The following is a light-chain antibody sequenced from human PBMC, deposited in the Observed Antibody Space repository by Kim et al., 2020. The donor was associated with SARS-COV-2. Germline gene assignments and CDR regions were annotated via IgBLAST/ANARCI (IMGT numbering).Light chain of an antibody. V-gene: IGKV1-5*03. CDR1: QSAYVW. CDR2: KAS. Sequence: DIQMTQSPSTLSASVGDRVTITCRASQSAYVWLAWYQQKPGKAPKLLISKASTLESGVPSRFSGGGSGTEFTLTISGLQTDDLATYFCQQYYDSWTFDQGTKVDIK. CDR3: QQYYDSWT. J-gene: IGKJ1*01.